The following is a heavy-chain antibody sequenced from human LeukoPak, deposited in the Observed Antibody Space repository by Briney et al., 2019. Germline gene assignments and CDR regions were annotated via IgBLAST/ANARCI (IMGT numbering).Heavy chain of an antibody. CDR1: GFTFSSYS. Sequence: PGGSLRLSCAASGFTFSSYSINWVRQAPGKGLEWVSSISSSSNYKDYADSVKGRFTISRDNAKNSLYLQMNSLRAEDTAVYFCARVPGRGDGGYYYYYMDVWGKGTTVTVSS. J-gene: IGHJ6*03. V-gene: IGHV3-21*01. D-gene: IGHD1-14*01. CDR2: ISSSSNYK. CDR3: ARVPGRGDGGYYYYYMDV.